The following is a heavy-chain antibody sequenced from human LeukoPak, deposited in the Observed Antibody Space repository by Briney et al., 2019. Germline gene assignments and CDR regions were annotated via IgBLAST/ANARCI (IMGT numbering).Heavy chain of an antibody. CDR2: IYYSGST. Sequence: PSETLSLTCTVSGGSISSGDYYWSWIRQPPGKGLEWIGYIYYSGSTYYNPSLKSRVTISVDTSKNQFSLKLSSVTAADTAVYYCARAPYYYDSSGYPGIFDYWGQGTLVTVSS. J-gene: IGHJ4*02. D-gene: IGHD3-22*01. CDR3: ARAPYYYDSSGYPGIFDY. CDR1: GGSISSGDYY. V-gene: IGHV4-30-4*01.